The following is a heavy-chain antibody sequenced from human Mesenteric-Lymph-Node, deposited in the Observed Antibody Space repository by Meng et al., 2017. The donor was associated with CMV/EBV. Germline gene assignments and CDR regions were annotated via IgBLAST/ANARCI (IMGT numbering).Heavy chain of an antibody. CDR1: GGSFSGYY. J-gene: IGHJ4*02. CDR2: INHSGST. V-gene: IGHV4-34*01. D-gene: IGHD3-9*01. CDR3: ARGSSYDILTGYFDY. Sequence: WGAGLLKPSWTLSFTCAVYGGSFSGYYWNWIRQSPEKGLEWIGEINHSGSTTYNPSFTSRIIISVDTSTNQISLNMSSVTAADTAVYYCARGSSYDILTGYFDYWGQGALVTVSS.